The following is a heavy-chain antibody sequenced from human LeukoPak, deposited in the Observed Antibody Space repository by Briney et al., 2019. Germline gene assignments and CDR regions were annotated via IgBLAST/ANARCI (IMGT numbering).Heavy chain of an antibody. CDR2: IIPIFGTA. CDR3: ARPHGGNNYGYYFDY. Sequence: SVKVSCKASRGTFIRYAVSWVRQAPGQGLEWMGGIIPIFGTANYAQKFQGRVTITADESTSTDYMELSSLRSEDTAVYYCARPHGGNNYGYYFDYWGQGTLVTVSS. J-gene: IGHJ4*02. D-gene: IGHD5-18*01. CDR1: RGTFIRYA. V-gene: IGHV1-69*13.